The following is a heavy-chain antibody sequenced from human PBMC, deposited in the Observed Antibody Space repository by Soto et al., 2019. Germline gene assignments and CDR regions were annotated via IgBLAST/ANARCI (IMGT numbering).Heavy chain of an antibody. CDR2: ISYDGSNK. J-gene: IGHJ6*02. CDR1: GFTFSSYG. V-gene: IGHV3-30*18. D-gene: IGHD2-2*01. Sequence: PGGSLRLSCAASGFTFSSYGMHWVRQAPGKGLEWVAVISYDGSNKYYADSVKGRFTISRDNSKNTLYLQMNSLRAEDMAVYYFAKDHPQCSSTSCYPISGSVNYYYGMDVWGQGTTVTVSS. CDR3: AKDHPQCSSTSCYPISGSVNYYYGMDV.